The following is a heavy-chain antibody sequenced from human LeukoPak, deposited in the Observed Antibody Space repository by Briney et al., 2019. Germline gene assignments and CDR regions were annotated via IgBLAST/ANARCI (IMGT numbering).Heavy chain of an antibody. J-gene: IGHJ4*02. CDR3: ARAEGHDYVWGSYRYNSPDFDY. CDR2: MNPNSGNT. V-gene: IGHV1-8*01. CDR1: GFTFTSYD. Sequence: GASVKVSCKASGFTFTSYDINWVRQATGQGLEWMGWMNPNSGNTGYAQKFQGRVTMTRNTSISTAYMELSSLRSGDTAVYYCARAEGHDYVWGSYRYNSPDFDYWGQGTLVTVSS. D-gene: IGHD3-16*02.